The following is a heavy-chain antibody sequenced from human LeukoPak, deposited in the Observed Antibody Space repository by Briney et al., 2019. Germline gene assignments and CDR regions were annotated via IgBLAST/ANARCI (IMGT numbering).Heavy chain of an antibody. J-gene: IGHJ4*02. V-gene: IGHV3-21*01. CDR3: AREPAPWELLYYFDY. CDR2: ISSSSSYI. Sequence: PGGSLRLSCAASGFTFSSYSMNWVRQAPGKGLEWVSSISSSSSYIYYADSVRGRFTISRDNAKNSLYLQMNSLRAEDTAVYYCAREPAPWELLYYFDYWGQGTLVTVSS. CDR1: GFTFSSYS. D-gene: IGHD1-26*01.